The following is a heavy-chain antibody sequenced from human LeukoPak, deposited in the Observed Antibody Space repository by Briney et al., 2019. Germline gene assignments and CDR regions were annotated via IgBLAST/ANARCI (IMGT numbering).Heavy chain of an antibody. Sequence: ASVKVSCKVSGYTLTELSMHWVRQAPGKGLEWMGGFDPEDGETIYAQKFQGRVTMTEDTSTDTAYMELSSLRSEDTAVYYCATLVLDYDIRWVFDYWGQGTLVTVSS. J-gene: IGHJ4*02. V-gene: IGHV1-24*01. D-gene: IGHD3-9*01. CDR1: GYTLTELS. CDR3: ATLVLDYDIRWVFDY. CDR2: FDPEDGET.